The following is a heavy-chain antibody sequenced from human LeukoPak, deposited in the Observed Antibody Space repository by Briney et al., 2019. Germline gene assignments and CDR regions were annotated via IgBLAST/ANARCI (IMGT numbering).Heavy chain of an antibody. D-gene: IGHD3-16*02. CDR1: GFTFSSYW. CDR3: ARDLRSDYDYVWGSYRYTPFDY. Sequence: GGSLRLSCAASGFTFSSYWMSWVRQAPGKGLEWVANIKQDGSEKYYVDSVKGRFTISRDNAKNSLYLQMNSLRAEDTAVYYCARDLRSDYDYVWGSYRYTPFDYWGQGTLVTVSS. J-gene: IGHJ4*02. V-gene: IGHV3-7*01. CDR2: IKQDGSEK.